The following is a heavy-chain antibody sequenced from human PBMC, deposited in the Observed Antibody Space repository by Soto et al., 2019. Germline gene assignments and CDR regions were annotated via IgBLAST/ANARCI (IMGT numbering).Heavy chain of an antibody. CDR3: ARDLGSGYDPGDY. Sequence: QIQLVQSGAEVKKPGSSVKVSCKASGDTFTIFAISWLRQAPGQGLEWMGGIIPTIGTTNYAQRFLGRLTITGDKSTGTAYMELSSLNSEATAVYYCARDLGSGYDPGDYWGQGTLVTVSS. CDR1: GDTFTIFA. V-gene: IGHV1-69*14. J-gene: IGHJ4*02. CDR2: IIPTIGTT. D-gene: IGHD5-12*01.